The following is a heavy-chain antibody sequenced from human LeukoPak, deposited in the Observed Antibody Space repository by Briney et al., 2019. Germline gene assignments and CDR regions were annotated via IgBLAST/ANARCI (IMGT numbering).Heavy chain of an antibody. J-gene: IGHJ4*02. D-gene: IGHD3-9*01. CDR2: IWYDESNK. V-gene: IGHV3-33*01. Sequence: GRSLRLSRAASGFTFSSYGMHWVRQAPGKGLEWVAVIWYDESNKYYADSVKGRFTISRDNSKNTLYLQMNSLRAEDTAVYYCARDSFPVLRYFDWLLFGGQGTLVTVSS. CDR3: ARDSFPVLRYFDWLLF. CDR1: GFTFSSYG.